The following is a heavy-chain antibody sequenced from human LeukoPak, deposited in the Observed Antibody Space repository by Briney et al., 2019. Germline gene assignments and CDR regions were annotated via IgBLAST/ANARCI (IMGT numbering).Heavy chain of an antibody. J-gene: IGHJ3*02. D-gene: IGHD5-24*01. CDR2: ISSSGSTI. CDR1: EFSFSDYY. Sequence: GGSLRLSCAASEFSFSDYYMSWIRQAPGKGLEWVSYISSSGSTIYYADSVKGRFTISRDNAKNSLYLQMNSLRAEDTAVYYCARSGERWLHDAFDIWGQGTMVTVSS. V-gene: IGHV3-11*01. CDR3: ARSGERWLHDAFDI.